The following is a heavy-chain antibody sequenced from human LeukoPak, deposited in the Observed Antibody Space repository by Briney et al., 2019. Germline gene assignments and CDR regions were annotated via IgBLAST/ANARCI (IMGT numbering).Heavy chain of an antibody. CDR1: GGSISSNY. CDR2: IYYSGST. J-gene: IGHJ4*02. Sequence: SDTLSLTCTVSGGSISSNYWSWIRQPPGKGLEWIWYIYYSGSTNYNPSLKSRVTISVDTSKNQFSLKLSSVTAADTAVYYCAGERGEEYSSGWYKRNYFDNWGQGIRVTVSS. CDR3: AGERGEEYSSGWYKRNYFDN. V-gene: IGHV4-59*01. D-gene: IGHD6-19*01.